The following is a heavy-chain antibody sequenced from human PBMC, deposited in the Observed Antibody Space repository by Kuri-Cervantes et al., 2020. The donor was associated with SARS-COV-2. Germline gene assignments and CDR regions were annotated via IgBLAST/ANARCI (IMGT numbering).Heavy chain of an antibody. CDR2: VHYNGNT. Sequence: LRLSCTVSGGSISSGGYYWSWVRQHPGRGPEWIGYVHYNGNTFYSPSLKSRVTMSIDTSRNQFSLRLSSVTAADTAVYYCARGGTTVPTSGAFDFWGQGTLVTVSS. CDR3: ARGGTTVPTSGAFDF. CDR1: GGSISSGGYY. D-gene: IGHD4-17*01. V-gene: IGHV4-31*03. J-gene: IGHJ3*01.